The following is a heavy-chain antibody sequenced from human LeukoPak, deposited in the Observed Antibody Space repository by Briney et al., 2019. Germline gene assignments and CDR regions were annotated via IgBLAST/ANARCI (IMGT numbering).Heavy chain of an antibody. V-gene: IGHV3-23*01. CDR2: ISGSGGST. J-gene: IGHJ4*02. Sequence: GGSLRLSCAASGFTFSNSLMTWVRQAPGKGPEWVSAISGSGGSTYYADSVKGRFTISRDNSKNTLYLQMNSLRAEDTAVYYCAKGLYSSGWSDFDYWGQGTLVTVSS. D-gene: IGHD6-19*01. CDR1: GFTFSNSL. CDR3: AKGLYSSGWSDFDY.